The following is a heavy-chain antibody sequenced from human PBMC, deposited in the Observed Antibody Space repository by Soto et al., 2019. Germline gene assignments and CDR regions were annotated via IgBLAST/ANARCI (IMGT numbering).Heavy chain of an antibody. CDR3: ARTSAAGKYYYGMDV. CDR1: GYSFTSYW. J-gene: IGHJ6*02. D-gene: IGHD6-13*01. CDR2: IYPGDSDT. Sequence: GAALKISCKGSGYSFTSYWIGWVRQMPGKGLEWMGIIYPGDSDTRYSPSFQGQVTISADKSISTAYLQWSSLKASDTAIYYCARTSAAGKYYYGMDVWGQGTTVTV. V-gene: IGHV5-51*01.